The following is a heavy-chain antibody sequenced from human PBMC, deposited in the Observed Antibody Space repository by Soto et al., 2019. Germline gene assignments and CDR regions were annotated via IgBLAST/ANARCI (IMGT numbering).Heavy chain of an antibody. J-gene: IGHJ3*02. CDR1: GYTFTSYG. Sequence: ASVKVSCKASGYTFTSYGVSWVRQAPGQGLEWMGWISAYNGNTNYAQKLQGRVTMTTDTSTSTAYMELRSLRSDDTAVYYCARVGSGYDGGALDAFDIWGQGTMVTVSS. V-gene: IGHV1-18*01. CDR3: ARVGSGYDGGALDAFDI. D-gene: IGHD5-12*01. CDR2: ISAYNGNT.